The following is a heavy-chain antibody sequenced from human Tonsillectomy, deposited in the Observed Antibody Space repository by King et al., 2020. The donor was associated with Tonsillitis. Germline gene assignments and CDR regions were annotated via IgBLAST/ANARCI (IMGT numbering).Heavy chain of an antibody. Sequence: VQLVESGGGLVQPGRSLRLSCTASGFTFGDYAMSWFRQAPGKGLEWVGFIRSKAYGGTTEYAASLKGRFTISRDDSKSIAYLQMNSLKTEDTAVYYCTRGDYYDFWSGYWDFDYWGQGTLVTVSS. CDR2: IRSKAYGGTT. D-gene: IGHD3-3*01. V-gene: IGHV3-49*03. CDR1: GFTFGDYA. CDR3: TRGDYYDFWSGYWDFDY. J-gene: IGHJ4*02.